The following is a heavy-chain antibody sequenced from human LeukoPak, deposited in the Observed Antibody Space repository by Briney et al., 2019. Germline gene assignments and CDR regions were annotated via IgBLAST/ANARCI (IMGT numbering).Heavy chain of an antibody. Sequence: GRSLRLSCAASGFTFSSYGMPWVRQAPGKGLEWVAVISYDGSNKYYADSVKGRFTISRDNSKNTLYLQMNSLRAEDTAVYYCAKSGLYSNYGGWFDPWGQGTLVTVSS. CDR2: ISYDGSNK. J-gene: IGHJ5*02. D-gene: IGHD4-11*01. CDR3: AKSGLYSNYGGWFDP. CDR1: GFTFSSYG. V-gene: IGHV3-30*18.